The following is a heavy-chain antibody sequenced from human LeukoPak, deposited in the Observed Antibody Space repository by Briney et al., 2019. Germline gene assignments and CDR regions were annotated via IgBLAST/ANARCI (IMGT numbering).Heavy chain of an antibody. CDR1: GFTFSSYE. V-gene: IGHV3-48*03. J-gene: IGHJ4*02. Sequence: GGSLRLSCAASGFTFSSYEMNWVRQAPGKGLEWASYIGNSGSPIYYADSVKGRFTISRDNAKNSLFLQMSSLRAEDTAVYYCARTFDSWGQGTLVTVSS. CDR3: ARTFDS. CDR2: IGNSGSPI.